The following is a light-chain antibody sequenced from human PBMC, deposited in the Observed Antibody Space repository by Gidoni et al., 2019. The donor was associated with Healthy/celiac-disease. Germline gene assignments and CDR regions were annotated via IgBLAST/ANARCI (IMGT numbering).Light chain of an antibody. CDR3: QQANSFPPLT. CDR1: KGISSW. CDR2: AAS. J-gene: IGKJ4*01. V-gene: IGKV1D-12*01. Sequence: DIQLTQSPSSVSASVGDRVTITCRASKGISSWLAWYQQKPGKAPKLLSYAASSLQSGVPSRFSGSGSGTDFTLTISSLQPEDFATYYCQQANSFPPLTFGGGTKVEIK.